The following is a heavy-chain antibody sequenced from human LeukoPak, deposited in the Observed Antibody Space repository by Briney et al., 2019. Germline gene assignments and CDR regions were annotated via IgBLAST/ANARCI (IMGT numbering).Heavy chain of an antibody. CDR3: ARYLASSSWYRDRYYYYGMDV. D-gene: IGHD6-13*01. Sequence: PSETLSLTCTVSGGSISSYYWSWIRQPPGKGLEWIGYIYYSGSTNYNPSLKSRVTISVDTSKNQFSLKLSSVTAADTAVYYCARYLASSSWYRDRYYYYGMDVWGQGTMVTVSS. CDR2: IYYSGST. CDR1: GGSISSYY. J-gene: IGHJ6*02. V-gene: IGHV4-59*01.